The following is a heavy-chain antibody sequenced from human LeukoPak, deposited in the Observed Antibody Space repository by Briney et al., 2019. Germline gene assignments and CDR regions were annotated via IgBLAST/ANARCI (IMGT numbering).Heavy chain of an antibody. CDR1: GFTVSSNY. Sequence: AGGSLSLSCAASGFTVSSNYMSWVRQAPGKGLEWVSVIYSGGSTYYADSVKGRFTISRDNSKNTLYLQMNSLRAEDTAVYYCARDQNYYDSSGYRDYWGQGTLVTVSS. CDR2: IYSGGST. CDR3: ARDQNYYDSSGYRDY. D-gene: IGHD3-22*01. V-gene: IGHV3-66*02. J-gene: IGHJ4*02.